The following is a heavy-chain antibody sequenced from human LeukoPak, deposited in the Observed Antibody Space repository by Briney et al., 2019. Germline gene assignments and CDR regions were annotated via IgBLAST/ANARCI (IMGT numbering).Heavy chain of an antibody. J-gene: IGHJ4*02. V-gene: IGHV3-23*01. CDR1: GFSFVYYV. CDR2: LSGWGGST. CDR3: AKEGTAVRIFDY. Sequence: RGALRLCCAAYGFSFVYYVRPWVRQAPAKVVERVQALSGWGGSTYYASAVKDRFTIHVHKPNNTRDLQMNSLRPGDTAVYYCAKEGTAVRIFDYWGQGTLVTVSS. D-gene: IGHD4-17*01.